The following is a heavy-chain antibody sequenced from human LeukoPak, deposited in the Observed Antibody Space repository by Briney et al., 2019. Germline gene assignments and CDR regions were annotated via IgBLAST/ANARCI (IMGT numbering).Heavy chain of an antibody. J-gene: IGHJ4*02. CDR1: GGSISSSSYY. CDR2: IYYSGST. V-gene: IGHV4-39*02. Sequence: SETLSLTCTVSGGSISSSSYYWGWIRQPPGKGLEWIGSIYYSGSTYYNPSLKSRVTISVDTSKNQFSLKLSSVTAADTAVYYCAREDDWNQLFDYWGQGTLVTVSS. CDR3: AREDDWNQLFDY. D-gene: IGHD1-1*01.